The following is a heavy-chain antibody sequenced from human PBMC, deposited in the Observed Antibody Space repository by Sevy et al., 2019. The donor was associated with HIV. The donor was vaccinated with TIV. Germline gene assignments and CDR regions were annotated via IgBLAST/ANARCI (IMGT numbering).Heavy chain of an antibody. J-gene: IGHJ4*02. D-gene: IGHD2-8*02. CDR1: GFTFSDYY. CDR3: ATESSLVPPEAAMFDY. CDR2: IKSSGSTI. Sequence: GGSLRLSCAASGFTFSDYYMSWIRRAPVKGLECISYIKSSGSTIDYADSVKGRFTISRDNAKNSLYVQMNSLRAEDTAVYYCATESSLVPPEAAMFDYWGQGTLVTVSS. V-gene: IGHV3-11*04.